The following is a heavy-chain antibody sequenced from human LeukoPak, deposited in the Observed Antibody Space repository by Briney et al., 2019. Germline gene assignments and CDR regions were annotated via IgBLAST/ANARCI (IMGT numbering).Heavy chain of an antibody. CDR1: GGSFSGYY. CDR2: INHSGST. D-gene: IGHD5-12*01. Sequence: PSETLSLTRAGYGGSFSGYYWSWIRQPPGKGLEWIGEINHSGSTNYNPSLKSRVTISVDTSKNQFSLKLSSVTAADTAVYYCASTYSGYDWYTWFDPWGQGTLVTVSS. V-gene: IGHV4-34*01. J-gene: IGHJ5*02. CDR3: ASTYSGYDWYTWFDP.